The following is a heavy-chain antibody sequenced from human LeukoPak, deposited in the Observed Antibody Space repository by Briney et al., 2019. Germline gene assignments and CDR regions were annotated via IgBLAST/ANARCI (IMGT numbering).Heavy chain of an antibody. J-gene: IGHJ3*02. D-gene: IGHD3-22*01. CDR1: GFTFSDYG. V-gene: IGHV3-30*18. CDR2: ISYDGSNK. Sequence: GGSLRLSCVAAGFTFSDYGMHWVRQAPGKGLEWVAVISYDGSNKYYADSVKGRFTISRDNSKNTLYLQMNSLRAEDTAVYYCAKLRGDYYDISGPDAFDIWGQGTMATVSS. CDR3: AKLRGDYYDISGPDAFDI.